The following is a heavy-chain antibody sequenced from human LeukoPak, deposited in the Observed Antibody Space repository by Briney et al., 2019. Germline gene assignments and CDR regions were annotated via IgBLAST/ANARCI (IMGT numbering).Heavy chain of an antibody. CDR1: GYSFTNYG. CDR3: ARVWRTSPYYVDY. V-gene: IGHV1-18*01. D-gene: IGHD3-16*01. CDR2: ISAYNGHT. Sequence: GASVKVSCKASGYSFTNYGTTWVRQAPGQGLEWMGWISAYNGHTNYAQKFQGRVSMTTDTSTSTAYMELRSLRSDDTAVYYCARVWRTSPYYVDYWGQGTLVTVSS. J-gene: IGHJ4*02.